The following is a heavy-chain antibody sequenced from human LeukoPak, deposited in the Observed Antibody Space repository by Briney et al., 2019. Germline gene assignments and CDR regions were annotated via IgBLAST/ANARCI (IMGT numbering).Heavy chain of an antibody. D-gene: IGHD4-17*01. J-gene: IGHJ5*02. Sequence: SETLSLTCAVSGGSISSGGYSWSWIRQPPGKGLEWIGYIYHSGSTYYSPSLKSRVTISVDRSKNQFSLKLSSVTAADTAVYYCARVGYGDYKKEYNWFDPWGQGTLVTVSS. CDR3: ARVGYGDYKKEYNWFDP. CDR1: GGSISSGGYS. V-gene: IGHV4-30-2*01. CDR2: IYHSGST.